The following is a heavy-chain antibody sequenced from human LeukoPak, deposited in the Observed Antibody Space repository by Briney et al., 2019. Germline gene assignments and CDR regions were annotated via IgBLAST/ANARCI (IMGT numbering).Heavy chain of an antibody. CDR1: GVTFSSYA. D-gene: IGHD1-7*01. CDR3: AKDSLDLTFDP. CDR2: ISGSGGST. Sequence: PGGALRLSCAVSGVTFSSYARGSGRRAPGRGVEWVSAISGSGGSTYYAASVKGRFTISRDNSKNTLYLQMNSLRAEDTAVYYCAKDSLDLTFDPWGQGTLVTVSS. J-gene: IGHJ5*02. V-gene: IGHV3-23*01.